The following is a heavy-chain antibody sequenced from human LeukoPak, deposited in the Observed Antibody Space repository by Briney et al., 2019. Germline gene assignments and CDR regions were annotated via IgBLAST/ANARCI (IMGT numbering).Heavy chain of an antibody. V-gene: IGHV1-2*06. CDR2: INPNSGGT. CDR3: ARDRGIAAAGTSFTFDY. J-gene: IGHJ4*02. D-gene: IGHD6-13*01. CDR1: GYTFTDYY. Sequence: GASVKVSCKASGYTFTDYYMHWVRQAPGQGLEWMGRINPNSGGTNYAQKFQGKVTMTRGTSISPAHMELSRLTSDDTAVYYCARDRGIAAAGTSFTFDYWGQGTLVTVSS.